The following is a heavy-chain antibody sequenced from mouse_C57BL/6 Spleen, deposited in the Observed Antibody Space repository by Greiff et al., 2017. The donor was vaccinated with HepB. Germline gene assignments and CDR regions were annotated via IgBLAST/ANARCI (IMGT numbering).Heavy chain of an antibody. CDR3: ARDYGNFHFDY. Sequence: EVKLVESGPGLVKPSQSLSLTCSVTGYSITSGYYWYWIRQFPGNKLEWMGYISYDGSNNYNPSLKNRISITRDTSKNQFFLKLNSVTTEDTATYYCARDYGNFHFDYWGQGTTLTVSS. CDR2: ISYDGSN. J-gene: IGHJ2*01. V-gene: IGHV3-6*01. D-gene: IGHD2-1*01. CDR1: GYSITSGYY.